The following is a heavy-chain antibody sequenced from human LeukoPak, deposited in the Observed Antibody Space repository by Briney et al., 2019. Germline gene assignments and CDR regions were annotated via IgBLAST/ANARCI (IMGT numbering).Heavy chain of an antibody. CDR2: TYYRSKWYN. CDR3: ARDPSAWSLRNYYYMDV. V-gene: IGHV6-1*01. J-gene: IGHJ6*03. CDR1: GDSVSSNSAA. Sequence: SQTLSLTCAISGDSVSSNSAAWNWIRQSPSRGLEWLGRTYYRSKWYNDYAVSVKSRITINPDTSKNQFSLQLNSVTPEDTAVYYCARDPSAWSLRNYYYMDVWGKGTTVTVSS. D-gene: IGHD5-12*01.